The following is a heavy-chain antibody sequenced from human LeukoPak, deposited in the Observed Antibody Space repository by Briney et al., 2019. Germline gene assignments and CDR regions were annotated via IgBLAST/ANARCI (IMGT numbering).Heavy chain of an antibody. V-gene: IGHV3-11*01. Sequence: GGSLRLSCAASGFTFSDYYMSWIRQAPGKGLEWVSYISSSGSTIYYADSVKSRFTISRDNAKNSLYLQMNSLRAEDTAVYYCASMYYDFWSGYYTGPPLYWGQGTLVTVSS. CDR2: ISSSGSTI. D-gene: IGHD3-3*01. CDR3: ASMYYDFWSGYYTGPPLY. J-gene: IGHJ4*02. CDR1: GFTFSDYY.